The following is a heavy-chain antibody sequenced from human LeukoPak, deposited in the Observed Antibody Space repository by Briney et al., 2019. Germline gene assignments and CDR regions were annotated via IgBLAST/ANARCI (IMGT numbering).Heavy chain of an antibody. J-gene: IGHJ4*02. CDR3: AIHPSDSSGYFSY. Sequence: ASVKVSCTASGYTFTSYGISWVRQAPGQGLEYMGWIDTKTGNPTYAQGFTGRFVFSLDTSVSTAYLQISSLKAEDTAVYYCAIHPSDSSGYFSYWGQGALVTVSS. CDR1: GYTFTSYG. V-gene: IGHV7-4-1*02. CDR2: IDTKTGNP. D-gene: IGHD3-22*01.